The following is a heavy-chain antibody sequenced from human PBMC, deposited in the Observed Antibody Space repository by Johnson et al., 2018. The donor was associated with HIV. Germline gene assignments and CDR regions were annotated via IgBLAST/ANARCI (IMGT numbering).Heavy chain of an antibody. CDR2: ISYDGSNK. CDR3: ARGGWGDAFDI. CDR1: GFTFSSYG. V-gene: IGHV3-30*03. Sequence: QVQLVESGGGVVQPGRSLRLSCAASGFTFSSYGMHWVRQAPGKGLEWVAVISYDGSNKYYADSVKGRFTSSRDNSKNSLYLQMNSLRAEDTAVYYCARGGWGDAFDIWGQGTMVTVSS. D-gene: IGHD3-16*01. J-gene: IGHJ3*02.